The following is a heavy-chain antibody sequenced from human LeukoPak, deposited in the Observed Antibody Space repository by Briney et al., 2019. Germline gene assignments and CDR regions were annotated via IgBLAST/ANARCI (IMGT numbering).Heavy chain of an antibody. Sequence: GGSLRLSCAASGFTVSSNYMSWVRQAPGKGLEWVSVIYSGGSTNYADPVKGRFTISRDNSKNTLYLQMNSLRAEDTAVYYCAKAGRGYGDYVDYMDVWGKGTTVTVSS. V-gene: IGHV3-53*01. CDR3: AKAGRGYGDYVDYMDV. CDR2: IYSGGST. CDR1: GFTVSSNY. J-gene: IGHJ6*03. D-gene: IGHD4-17*01.